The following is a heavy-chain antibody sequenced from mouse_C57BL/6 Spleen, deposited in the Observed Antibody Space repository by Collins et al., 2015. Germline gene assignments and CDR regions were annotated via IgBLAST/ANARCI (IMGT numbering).Heavy chain of an antibody. J-gene: IGHJ2*01. D-gene: IGHD1-2*01. CDR2: INTYTGEP. Sequence: QIQLVQSGPELKKPGETVKISCKASGYTFTNYGMNWVKQAPGKGLKWMGWINTYTGEPTYADDFKGRFAFSLETSASTAYLQINNLKNEDMATYFCARRPLLRYLDYWGQGTTLTVSS. V-gene: IGHV9-1*02. CDR1: GYTFTNYG. CDR3: ARRPLLRYLDY.